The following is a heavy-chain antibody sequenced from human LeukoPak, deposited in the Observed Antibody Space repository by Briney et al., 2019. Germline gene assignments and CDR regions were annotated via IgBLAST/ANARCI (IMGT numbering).Heavy chain of an antibody. CDR1: GFIFSSYG. CDR3: AKVTGDYYDTSGAFDY. CDR2: IWHDGSND. V-gene: IGHV3-33*06. D-gene: IGHD3-22*01. Sequence: GGSLRRSRAASGFIFSSYGMHWVRQAPGKGLEWVARIWHDGSNDDYADSVKGRFTISRDNSKNTLYLQMNSLRAEDTAIYYCAKVTGDYYDTSGAFDYWGQGTLVTFSS. J-gene: IGHJ4*02.